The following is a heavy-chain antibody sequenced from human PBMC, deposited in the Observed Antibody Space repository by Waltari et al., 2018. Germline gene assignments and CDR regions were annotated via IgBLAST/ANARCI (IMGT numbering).Heavy chain of an antibody. CDR3: ASLIYSGYDF. CDR1: GYSISSGYY. D-gene: IGHD5-12*01. Sequence: QVQLQESGPGLVKPSETLSLTCAVSGYSISSGYYWGWIRQPPGKGLEWIGSIYHSGSTYYNPSLKIRVTISVDTSKNQFSLKLSSVTAADTAVYYCASLIYSGYDFWGQGTLVTVSS. CDR2: IYHSGST. J-gene: IGHJ4*02. V-gene: IGHV4-38-2*01.